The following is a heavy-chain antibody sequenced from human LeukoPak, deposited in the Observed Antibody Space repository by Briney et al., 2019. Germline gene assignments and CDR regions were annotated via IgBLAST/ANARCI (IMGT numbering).Heavy chain of an antibody. V-gene: IGHV4-30-4*01. CDR3: ARDSYSYGYGGFDY. D-gene: IGHD5-18*01. Sequence: SETLSLTCTVSGGSISSGDCYWSWIRQSPGKGLEWIGYIYSTGNTYYNPSLKSRVIISVDTSKNQFSLELNSVTAADTAVYYCARDSYSYGYGGFDYWGQGILVTVSS. J-gene: IGHJ4*02. CDR2: IYSTGNT. CDR1: GGSISSGDCY.